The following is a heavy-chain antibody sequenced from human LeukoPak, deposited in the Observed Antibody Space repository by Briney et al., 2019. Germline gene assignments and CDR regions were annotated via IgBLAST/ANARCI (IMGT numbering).Heavy chain of an antibody. CDR2: MNPNSGNT. Sequence: ASVKVSCKASGYTFTSYDINWVRQATGQGLEWMGWMNPNSGNTGYAQKFQGRVTITRNTSISTAYMELSSLRSEDTAVYYCARRGAGTTHYYFDYWGLGTLVTVSS. D-gene: IGHD1-7*01. CDR3: ARRGAGTTHYYFDY. V-gene: IGHV1-8*03. J-gene: IGHJ4*02. CDR1: GYTFTSYD.